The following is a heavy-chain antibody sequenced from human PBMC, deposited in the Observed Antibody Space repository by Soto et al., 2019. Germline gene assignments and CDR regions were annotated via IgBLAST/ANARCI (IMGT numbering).Heavy chain of an antibody. D-gene: IGHD3-9*01. V-gene: IGHV1-69*06. Sequence: ASVKVSCKASGGTFSSYAISWVRQAPGQGLEWMGGIIPIFGTANYAQKFQGRVTITADKSTSTAYMELSSLRSEDTAVYYCASLNYDILTGYKDYYYGMDVWGQGTTVTVSS. CDR2: IIPIFGTA. CDR1: GGTFSSYA. J-gene: IGHJ6*02. CDR3: ASLNYDILTGYKDYYYGMDV.